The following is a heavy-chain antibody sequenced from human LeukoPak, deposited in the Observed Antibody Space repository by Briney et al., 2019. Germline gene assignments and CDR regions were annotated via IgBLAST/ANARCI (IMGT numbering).Heavy chain of an antibody. V-gene: IGHV3-74*01. CDR3: ARGAWGYSVHFDN. J-gene: IGHJ4*02. CDR2: INSDGTDT. CDR1: GFTFSNAW. D-gene: IGHD3-16*01. Sequence: GGSLRLSCAASGFTFSNAWMSWVRQAPGKGLEWVSRINSDGTDTNYADSAKGRFTISRDNTKNTVYLQMNSLGAEDTAVYYCARGAWGYSVHFDNWGQGALVTVSS.